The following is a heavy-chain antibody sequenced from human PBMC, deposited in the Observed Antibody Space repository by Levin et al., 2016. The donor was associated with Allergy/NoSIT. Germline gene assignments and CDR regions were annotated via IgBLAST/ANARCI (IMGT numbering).Heavy chain of an antibody. Sequence: GGSLRLSCISSGFTFGDYAINWVRQAPGKGLEWVGFIRSKAQGGTTEYAASVKGRFTIPRDDSKSSAYVQMKSLKIEDTAVYYCAGGDGSGSYYYYGMDVWGQGTTVTVSS. CDR2: IRSKAQGGTT. CDR1: GFTFGDYA. D-gene: IGHD3-10*01. CDR3: AGGDGSGSYYYYGMDV. J-gene: IGHJ6*02. V-gene: IGHV3-49*04.